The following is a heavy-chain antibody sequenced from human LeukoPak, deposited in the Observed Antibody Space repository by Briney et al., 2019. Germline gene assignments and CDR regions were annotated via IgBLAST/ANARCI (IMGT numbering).Heavy chain of an antibody. Sequence: PSETLSLTCAVYGGSFSGYYWNWIRQPPGKGLEGIGEINHSGSTNYIPSLKIRVTISVDTSKNQFSLKLSSVTAADTAVYYCARGSKMLGYNWFDPWGQGTLVTVSS. CDR3: ARGSKMLGYNWFDP. CDR2: INHSGST. J-gene: IGHJ5*02. D-gene: IGHD1-26*01. V-gene: IGHV4-34*01. CDR1: GGSFSGYY.